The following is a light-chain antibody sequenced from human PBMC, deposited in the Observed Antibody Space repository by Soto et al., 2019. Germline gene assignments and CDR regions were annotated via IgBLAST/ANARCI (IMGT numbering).Light chain of an antibody. J-gene: IGKJ5*01. CDR2: DAS. CDR3: QQYGTLIT. CDR1: QSLGNTY. V-gene: IGKV3-20*01. Sequence: EIVLTQSPGTLSLSPGERATLSCRASQSLGNTYLAWYQRKPGQAPRLLIYDASSRATDIPDRFSGSGAGPDVTLTISRLEPEDSAVYYCQQYGTLITFGQGTRLEIK.